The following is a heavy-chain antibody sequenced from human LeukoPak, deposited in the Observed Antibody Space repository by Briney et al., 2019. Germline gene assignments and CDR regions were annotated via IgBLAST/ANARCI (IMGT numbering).Heavy chain of an antibody. Sequence: GGSLRLSCAASGFTFSSSGMSWVRQAPGRGLEWVSVISAGGGGTYYADSVKGRFTISRDNSKNMLYLQMNSLRAEDTAVYYCAKRGEVVSKYFDSWGQGTLVTVSS. CDR1: GFTFSSSG. CDR2: ISAGGGGT. J-gene: IGHJ4*02. V-gene: IGHV3-23*01. D-gene: IGHD3-10*01. CDR3: AKRGEVVSKYFDS.